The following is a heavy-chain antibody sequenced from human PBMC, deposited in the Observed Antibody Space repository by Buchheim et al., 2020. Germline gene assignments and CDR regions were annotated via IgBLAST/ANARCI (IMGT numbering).Heavy chain of an antibody. CDR3: ANVGGIPVGYYYGMDV. CDR2: ISGSGGST. D-gene: IGHD1-26*01. J-gene: IGHJ6*02. CDR1: GFTFSSYA. V-gene: IGHV3-23*01. Sequence: EVQLLESGGGLVQPGGSLRLSCAASGFTFSSYAMSWVRQAPGKGLEWVSAISGSGGSTYYADSVKGRFTISRDNSKKTLYLQMNSLRAEDTAVYYCANVGGIPVGYYYGMDVWGQGTT.